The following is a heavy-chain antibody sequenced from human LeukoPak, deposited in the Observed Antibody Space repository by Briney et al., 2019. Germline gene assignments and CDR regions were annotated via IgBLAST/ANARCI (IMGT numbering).Heavy chain of an antibody. V-gene: IGHV3-21*01. CDR3: AREGLPNFDY. D-gene: IGHD3-16*01. CDR1: GFTFSSYS. Sequence: GGSLRLSCAASGFTFSSYSMNWVRQAPGKGLEWVSSISSSSSYIYYADSVKGRFTISRDNAENSLYLQMNSLRAEDTAVYYCAREGLPNFDYWGQGTLVTVSS. J-gene: IGHJ4*02. CDR2: ISSSSSYI.